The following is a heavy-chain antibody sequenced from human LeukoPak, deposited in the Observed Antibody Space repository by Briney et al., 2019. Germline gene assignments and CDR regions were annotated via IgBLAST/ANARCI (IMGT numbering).Heavy chain of an antibody. CDR3: AREFGHDRWYFDY. V-gene: IGHV3-30*03. J-gene: IGHJ4*02. D-gene: IGHD5-12*01. CDR1: GFTFSTYS. CDR2: ISADGRIQ. Sequence: GRSLRLSCAVSGFTFSTYSIHWVRQAPGKGLEWVAVISADGRIQYYSDSVKGRFTISRDNSLYTLHPQMNNLRAGDTAVYYCAREFGHDRWYFDYWGQGTLVTVSS.